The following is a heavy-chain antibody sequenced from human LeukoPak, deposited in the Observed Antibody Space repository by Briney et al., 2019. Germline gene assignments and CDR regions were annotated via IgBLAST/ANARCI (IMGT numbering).Heavy chain of an antibody. D-gene: IGHD4-17*01. V-gene: IGHV3-11*06. CDR1: GFTFSDYY. Sequence: GGSLRLSCAASGFTFSDYYMSWIRQAPGKGLEWVSYISSSSAYTNYADSVKGRFTISRDNAKNSLSLQMNGLRAEDTAVYYCARVRGMDDYGDFRIKWGQGTLVTVSS. CDR3: ARVRGMDDYGDFRIK. CDR2: ISSSSAYT. J-gene: IGHJ4*02.